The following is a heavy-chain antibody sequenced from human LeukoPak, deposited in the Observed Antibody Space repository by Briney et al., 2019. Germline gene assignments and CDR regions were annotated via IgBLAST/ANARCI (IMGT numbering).Heavy chain of an antibody. CDR2: ISYDGSNK. CDR3: ARGSYGSGSYSSGDAFDI. D-gene: IGHD3-10*01. Sequence: GGSLRLSCAASGFTFSSYGMHWVRQAPGKGLEWVAVISYDGSNKYYADSVKGRFTISRDNSKNTLYLQMNSLRAEDTAVYYCARGSYGSGSYSSGDAFDIWGQGTMVTVSS. CDR1: GFTFSSYG. V-gene: IGHV3-30*03. J-gene: IGHJ3*02.